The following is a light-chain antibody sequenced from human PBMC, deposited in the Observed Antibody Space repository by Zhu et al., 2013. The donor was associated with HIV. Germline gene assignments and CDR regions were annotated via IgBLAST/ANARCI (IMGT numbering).Light chain of an antibody. J-gene: IGLJ3*02. V-gene: IGLV1-44*01. CDR2: SNN. Sequence: QSVLTQPPSAAGTPGQRVTISCSGSNSNIGRNTVNWYQQFPGTAPKAVIYSNNQRPSGVPDRFSASKSGTSASLAISGLRSEDEADYYCAAWDDSLSGHWVFGGGTKLTVL. CDR1: NSNIGRNT. CDR3: AAWDDSLSGHWV.